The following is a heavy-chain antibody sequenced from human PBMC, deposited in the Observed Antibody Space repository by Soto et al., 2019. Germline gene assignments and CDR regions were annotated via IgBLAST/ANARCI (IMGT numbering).Heavy chain of an antibody. J-gene: IGHJ4*02. CDR1: GFTFTSYW. CDR3: ARGAFPTWGTYPLDY. D-gene: IGHD3-16*02. Sequence: EVQLVESGGGLVQPGGSLRLSCAASGFTFTSYWMTWVRQAPGKGLEWVANIKQDGGGKYYVGSVKGRFTISRDNAENSLYLQLDSLRAEDAAVYYCARGAFPTWGTYPLDYWGQGTLVTVSS. V-gene: IGHV3-7*04. CDR2: IKQDGGGK.